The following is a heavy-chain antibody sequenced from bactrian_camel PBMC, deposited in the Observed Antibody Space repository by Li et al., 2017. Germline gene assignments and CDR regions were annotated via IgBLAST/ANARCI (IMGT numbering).Heavy chain of an antibody. D-gene: IGHD1*01. Sequence: HVQLVESGGGSVQAGGSLRLSCAASGYTYNRNCMAWFRQAPGKEHEGVARIYTGSGNTYYADSVKGRFTISQDNAKNTVYLQMNSLKPEDTAMYHCAADDDCDSLSLPPIGAWYWGQGTQVTVS. CDR3: AADDDCDSLSLPPIGAWY. CDR2: IYTGSGNT. J-gene: IGHJ4*01. V-gene: IGHV3S1*01. CDR1: GYTYNRNC.